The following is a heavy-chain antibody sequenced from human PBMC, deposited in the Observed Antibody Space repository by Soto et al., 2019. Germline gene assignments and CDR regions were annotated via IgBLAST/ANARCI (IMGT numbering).Heavy chain of an antibody. D-gene: IGHD2-21*02. CDR3: ARTPRRTDYYYYGMDV. Sequence: GGSLRLSCAASGFTFSSYDMHWVRQATGKGLEWVSAIGTAGDTYYPGSVKGRFTISRENAKNSLYLQMNSLRAEDTAVYYCARTPRRTDYYYYGMDVWGQGTTVTVSS. CDR1: GFTFSSYD. V-gene: IGHV3-13*01. CDR2: IGTAGDT. J-gene: IGHJ6*02.